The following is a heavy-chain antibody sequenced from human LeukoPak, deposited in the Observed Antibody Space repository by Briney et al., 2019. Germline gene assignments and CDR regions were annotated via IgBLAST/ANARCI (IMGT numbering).Heavy chain of an antibody. CDR3: ARIRDGYNDAYDI. Sequence: ASVKVSCKVSGYTLTKLSMHWVRQAPGKGLEWMGNFDPEDGETIYAQNFQGRVTMTEDTSTDTAFIELTSLRSEDTAVYYCARIRDGYNDAYDIWGQGTMVTVSS. V-gene: IGHV1-24*01. CDR1: GYTLTKLS. D-gene: IGHD5-24*01. J-gene: IGHJ3*02. CDR2: FDPEDGET.